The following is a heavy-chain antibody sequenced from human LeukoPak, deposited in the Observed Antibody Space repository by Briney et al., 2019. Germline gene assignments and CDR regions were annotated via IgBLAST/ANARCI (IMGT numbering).Heavy chain of an antibody. CDR1: GFTFSSYS. CDR3: AREGGAYCGGDCLIFDY. Sequence: GGSLRLSCAASGFTFSSYSMNWVRQAPGKGLEWVSSISSSSSYIYYADSVKGRFTISRDNAKNSLYLQMNSLRAEDTAVYYCAREGGAYCGGDCLIFDYWGQGTLVTVSS. V-gene: IGHV3-21*01. J-gene: IGHJ4*02. CDR2: ISSSSSYI. D-gene: IGHD2-21*02.